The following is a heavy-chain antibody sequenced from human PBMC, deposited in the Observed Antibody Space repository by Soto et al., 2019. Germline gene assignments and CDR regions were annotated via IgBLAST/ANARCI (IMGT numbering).Heavy chain of an antibody. Sequence: QVQLVESGGGVVQPGRSLRLSCAASGFTFSSYAMHWVRQAPGKGLEWVAVISYDGSNKYYADSVKGRFTNSRDNSKNTLDLQMNSLRAEDTAVYYCAREINYYGSGSSDDYYYGMDVWGQGTTVTVSS. J-gene: IGHJ6*02. V-gene: IGHV3-30-3*01. CDR3: AREINYYGSGSSDDYYYGMDV. D-gene: IGHD3-10*01. CDR2: ISYDGSNK. CDR1: GFTFSSYA.